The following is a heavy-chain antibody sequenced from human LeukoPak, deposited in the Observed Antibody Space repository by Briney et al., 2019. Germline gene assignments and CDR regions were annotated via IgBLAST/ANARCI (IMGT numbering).Heavy chain of an antibody. V-gene: IGHV3-64*01. CDR2: ISSNGGST. CDR3: ARENTHYGSGSYYNALDY. CDR1: GFTFSSYA. D-gene: IGHD3-10*01. Sequence: GGSLRLSCAASGFTFSSYAMHWVRRAPGKGLEYVSAISSNGGSTYYANSVKGRFTISRDNSKNTLYLQMGSLRAEDMAVYYCARENTHYGSGSYYNALDYWGQGTLVTVSS. J-gene: IGHJ4*02.